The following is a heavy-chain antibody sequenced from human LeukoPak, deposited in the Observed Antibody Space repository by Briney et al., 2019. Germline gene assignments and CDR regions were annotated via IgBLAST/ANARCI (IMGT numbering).Heavy chain of an antibody. Sequence: GGSLRLSCAASGFTFNRHWMTWVRQAPGKGLEWVSDINGNGGSTYYADSVKGRFTISRDNARNSLYLQMNSLRAEDTAVYYCARDCVVVPAESAFDIWGQGTMVTVSS. V-gene: IGHV3-23*01. CDR3: ARDCVVVPAESAFDI. CDR2: INGNGGST. J-gene: IGHJ3*02. D-gene: IGHD2-2*01. CDR1: GFTFNRHW.